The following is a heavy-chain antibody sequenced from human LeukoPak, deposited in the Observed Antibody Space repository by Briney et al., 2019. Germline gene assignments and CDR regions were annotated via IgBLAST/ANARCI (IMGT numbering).Heavy chain of an antibody. CDR1: GFTFSSYS. D-gene: IGHD3-16*01. J-gene: IGHJ4*02. Sequence: GGSLRLSCAASGFTFSSYSMNWVRQAPGKGLEWVSSISSSSSYIYYADSVKGRFTISRDNAKNSLYLQMNRLRAEDTAVYYCAAQGGEAYDYVWGSYTYYFDYWGQGTLVTVSS. V-gene: IGHV3-21*01. CDR2: ISSSSSYI. CDR3: AAQGGEAYDYVWGSYTYYFDY.